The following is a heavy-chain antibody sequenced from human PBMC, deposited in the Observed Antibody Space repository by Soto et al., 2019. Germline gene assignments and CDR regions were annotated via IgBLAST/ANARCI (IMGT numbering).Heavy chain of an antibody. CDR1: GFTFSSYG. Sequence: GGSLRLSCAASGFTFSSYGMHWVRQAPGKGLEWVAVISYDGSNKYYADSVKGRFTISRDNSKNTLYLQMNSLRAEDTAVYYCAKDDIVLMVYAPSDYYYGMDVWGQGTTVTVSS. D-gene: IGHD2-8*01. CDR2: ISYDGSNK. V-gene: IGHV3-30*18. J-gene: IGHJ6*02. CDR3: AKDDIVLMVYAPSDYYYGMDV.